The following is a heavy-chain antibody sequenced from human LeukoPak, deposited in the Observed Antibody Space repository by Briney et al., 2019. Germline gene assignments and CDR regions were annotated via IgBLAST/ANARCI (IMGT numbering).Heavy chain of an antibody. Sequence: GGSLRLSCAASRFTFANYWMNWVRQAPGKGLEWVANIKQDGSVKYYLDPVKGRFTISRDNAKNSLYLQMNSLRADDTAVYYCARDSEHYDSGAYYDALDIWGQGTMVTVSS. D-gene: IGHD3-22*01. V-gene: IGHV3-7*01. CDR2: IKQDGSVK. CDR3: ARDSEHYDSGAYYDALDI. J-gene: IGHJ3*02. CDR1: RFTFANYW.